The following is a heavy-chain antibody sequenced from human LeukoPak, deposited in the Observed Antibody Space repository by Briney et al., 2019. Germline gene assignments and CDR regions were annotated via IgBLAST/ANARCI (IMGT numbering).Heavy chain of an antibody. D-gene: IGHD6-19*01. Sequence: PGGSLRLSCAASGYTFSSYAMSWVRQAPGKGLDWVSTISGSGANTYYADSVKGRFTISRDDSKNTLYLQMNSLRAEDTAVYYCAKQLGGSGWYAIDYWGQGTLVTVSS. V-gene: IGHV3-23*01. CDR2: ISGSGANT. J-gene: IGHJ4*02. CDR3: AKQLGGSGWYAIDY. CDR1: GYTFSSYA.